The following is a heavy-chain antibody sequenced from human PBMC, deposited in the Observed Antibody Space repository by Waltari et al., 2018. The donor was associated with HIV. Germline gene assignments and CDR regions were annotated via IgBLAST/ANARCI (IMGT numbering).Heavy chain of an antibody. D-gene: IGHD6-19*01. V-gene: IGHV6-1*01. CDR2: TYYRAKWYN. Sequence: QVQLQQSGPGLVKPSQTLSLTCAISGDSVSSNSAAWNWIRQSPSRGLEWLGMTYYRAKWYNDYAVSVKSRMTINSDTSKNQFSLQLNSVTPEDTAVYYCARDQTYSGWSSFDSWGQGTLVTVSS. CDR1: GDSVSSNSAA. CDR3: ARDQTYSGWSSFDS. J-gene: IGHJ4*02.